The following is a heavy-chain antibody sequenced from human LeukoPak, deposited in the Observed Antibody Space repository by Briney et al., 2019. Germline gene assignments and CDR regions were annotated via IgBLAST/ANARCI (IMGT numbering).Heavy chain of an antibody. Sequence: GGSLRLSCAASGFTFSSYDMHWVRQATGKGLEWVPAIGTAGDTYYPGSVKGRFTISKENAKNSLYLQMNSLRAGDTAVYYCARTRSYDILTGYFDYWGQGTLVTVSS. V-gene: IGHV3-13*01. J-gene: IGHJ4*02. CDR3: ARTRSYDILTGYFDY. CDR1: GFTFSSYD. D-gene: IGHD3-9*01. CDR2: IGTAGDT.